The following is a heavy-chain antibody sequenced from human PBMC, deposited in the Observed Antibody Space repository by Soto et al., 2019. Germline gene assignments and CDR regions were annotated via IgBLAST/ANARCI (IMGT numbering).Heavy chain of an antibody. CDR1: GFTFNSDA. CDR2: INGGSTP. Sequence: GGSLRVSCASSGFTFNSDAMNWVRQAPGKGLEWVTTINGGSTPYYADSVKGRFTISRDNSKNTLYLQMNSLRAEDAAVYYCAKDKDWSGVYGMDVWGQGTTVTV. D-gene: IGHD3-3*01. CDR3: AKDKDWSGVYGMDV. V-gene: IGHV3-23*01. J-gene: IGHJ6*02.